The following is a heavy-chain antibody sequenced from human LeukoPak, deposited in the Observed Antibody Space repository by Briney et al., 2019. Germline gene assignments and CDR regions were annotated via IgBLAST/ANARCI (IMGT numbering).Heavy chain of an antibody. Sequence: SETLSLTCTVSGGSINTCYWSWIRQPPGKGLEWIGYTSDSGRTNHNPSLKSRATISVATSRNQFSLKLSSVTAADTAVYYCARESGTTWGHWGQGTLVTVSS. D-gene: IGHD1-1*01. J-gene: IGHJ4*02. CDR3: ARESGTTWGH. CDR1: GGSINTCY. CDR2: TSDSGRT. V-gene: IGHV4-59*12.